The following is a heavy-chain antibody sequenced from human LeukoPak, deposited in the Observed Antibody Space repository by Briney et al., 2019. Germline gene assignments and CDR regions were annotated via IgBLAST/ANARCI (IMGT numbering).Heavy chain of an antibody. V-gene: IGHV4-34*01. D-gene: IGHD2-15*01. Sequence: NPSETLSLTCTVSGGSISSYYWSWIRQPPGKGLEWIGEINHSGSTNYNPSLKSRVTISVDTSKNQFSLKLSSVTAADTAVYYCARGVLVERLTYWGQGTLVTVSS. CDR1: GGSISSYY. CDR3: ARGVLVERLTY. J-gene: IGHJ4*02. CDR2: INHSGST.